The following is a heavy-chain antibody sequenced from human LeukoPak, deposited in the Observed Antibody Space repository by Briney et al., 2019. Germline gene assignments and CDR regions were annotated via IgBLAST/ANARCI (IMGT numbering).Heavy chain of an antibody. CDR3: ARVGYSGYDYDY. V-gene: IGHV3-23*01. Sequence: PGGSLRLSCAASGFIFSSYVMAWVRQAPGKGLEWVSVISGSGDSTYYGDSVEGRCTSSRDNSKDALYLQMNSLRAEDTAVYYCARVGYSGYDYDYWGQGTLFTVFS. D-gene: IGHD5-12*01. J-gene: IGHJ4*02. CDR1: GFIFSSYV. CDR2: ISGSGDST.